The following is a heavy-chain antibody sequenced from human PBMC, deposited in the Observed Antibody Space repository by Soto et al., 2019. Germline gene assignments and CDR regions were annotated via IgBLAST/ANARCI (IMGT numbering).Heavy chain of an antibody. CDR3: TRADSLTGTTRYYFDY. CDR2: ISAYNGHA. Sequence: QVQLVQSGAEMKKPGASVKVSCKTSGYTFSMYGISWVRQVPGQGLEWMGWISAYNGHANFAQRFQERITMTTDTSTSTAYMELRSLRTDDTALYYCTRADSLTGTTRYYFDYWGQGTLVTVSS. V-gene: IGHV1-18*01. D-gene: IGHD1-20*01. CDR1: GYTFSMYG. J-gene: IGHJ4*02.